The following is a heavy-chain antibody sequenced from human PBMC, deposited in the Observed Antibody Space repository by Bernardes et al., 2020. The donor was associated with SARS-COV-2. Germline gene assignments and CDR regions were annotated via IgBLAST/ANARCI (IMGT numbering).Heavy chain of an antibody. V-gene: IGHV3-74*01. CDR2: IKNDATST. CDR1: GFTFSNYW. J-gene: IGHJ4*02. Sequence: GGSLRLSCAASGFTFSNYWLHWVRQVPGQGLVWVARIKNDATSTSYADSVKGRFTVSRDNAKNTLYLQMYSLRAEDSAVYYCARMSGYTRSKYFFDSWGQGTLVTVSS. CDR3: ARMSGYTRSKYFFDS. D-gene: IGHD6-13*01.